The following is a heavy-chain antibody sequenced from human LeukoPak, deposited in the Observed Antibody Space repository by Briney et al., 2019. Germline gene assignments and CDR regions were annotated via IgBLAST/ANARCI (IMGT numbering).Heavy chain of an antibody. CDR2: IYSGGNT. Sequence: GGSLRLSCAASGFTVTNNYMSWVRQAPGKGLEWVSVIYSGGNTYYADSVKGRFTISRDNFKNTLYLQMNSLRAEDTAVYYCARDQMIGTFDIWGQGTMVTVSS. CDR1: GFTVTNNY. CDR3: ARDQMIGTFDI. D-gene: IGHD3-16*01. V-gene: IGHV3-66*01. J-gene: IGHJ3*02.